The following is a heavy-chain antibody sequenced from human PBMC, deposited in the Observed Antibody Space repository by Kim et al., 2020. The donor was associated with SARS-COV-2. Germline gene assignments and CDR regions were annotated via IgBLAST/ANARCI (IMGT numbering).Heavy chain of an antibody. CDR2: DGSQA. D-gene: IGHD6-25*01. V-gene: IGHV3-7*03. J-gene: IGHJ4*02. Sequence: DGSQAYHGDAVRGRFTISRYNAKNSLYLQMNNLRVDDTAVYYCTMCCGLDYWGQGALVTVSS. CDR3: TMCCGLDY.